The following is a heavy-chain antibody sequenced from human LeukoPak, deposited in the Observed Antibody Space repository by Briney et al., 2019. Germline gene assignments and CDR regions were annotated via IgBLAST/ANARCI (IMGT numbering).Heavy chain of an antibody. CDR2: ISYNGNT. CDR3: ARVSSSFYFYFDY. V-gene: IGHV4-59*01. Sequence: RPSETLSLTCFVSGGSISTYYWSWIRQPPGKGLEWIGYISYNGNTNYNPSLKSRVTISVDTSKNQFSLKLSSVTAADTAVYYCARVSSSFYFYFDYWGQGTLVTVSS. J-gene: IGHJ4*02. D-gene: IGHD3-22*01. CDR1: GGSISTYY.